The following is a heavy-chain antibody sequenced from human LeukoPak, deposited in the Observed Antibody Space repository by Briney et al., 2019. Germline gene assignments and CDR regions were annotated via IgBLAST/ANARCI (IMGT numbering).Heavy chain of an antibody. CDR2: IIPIFGTA. CDR3: ATAGPCSSTSCYGYYYYGMDV. D-gene: IGHD2-2*01. Sequence: GSSVKVSFKASGGTFSSYAISWVRQAPGQGLEWMGGIIPIFGTANYAQKFQGRVTITADESTSTAYMELSSLRSEDTAVYYCATAGPCSSTSCYGYYYYGMDVWGQGTTVTVSS. CDR1: GGTFSSYA. V-gene: IGHV1-69*01. J-gene: IGHJ6*02.